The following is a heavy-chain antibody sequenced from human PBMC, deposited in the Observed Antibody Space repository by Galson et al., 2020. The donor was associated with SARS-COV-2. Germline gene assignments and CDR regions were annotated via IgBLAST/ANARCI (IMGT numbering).Heavy chain of an antibody. J-gene: IGHJ3*02. V-gene: IGHV3-21*01. CDR1: GFTFSSYS. D-gene: IGHD3-10*01. CDR3: AREHVFPDAFDI. Sequence: GGSLRLSCAASGFTFSSYSMNWVRQAPGKGLEWVSSISSSSSYIYYADSVKGRFTISRDNAKNSLYLQMNSLRAEDTAVYYCAREHVFPDAFDIWGQGTMGTGSS. CDR2: ISSSSSYI.